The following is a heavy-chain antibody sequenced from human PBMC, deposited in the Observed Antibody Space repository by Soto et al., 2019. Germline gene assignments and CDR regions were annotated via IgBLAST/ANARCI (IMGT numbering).Heavy chain of an antibody. Sequence: SETLSLTCTVSGGSISSYYWSWIRQPPGKGLEWIGYIYYSGSTNYNPSLKSRVTISVDTSKNQFSLKLSSVTAADTAVYYCATLTYSSGWSCLNASSSYGKDLSGHGTPVTVSS. CDR1: GGSISSYY. CDR2: IYYSGST. V-gene: IGHV4-59*08. J-gene: IGHJ6*02. CDR3: ATLTYSSGWSCLNASSSYGKDL. D-gene: IGHD6-19*01.